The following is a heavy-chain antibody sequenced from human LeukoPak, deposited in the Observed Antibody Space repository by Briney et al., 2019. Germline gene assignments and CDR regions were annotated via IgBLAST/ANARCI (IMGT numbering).Heavy chain of an antibody. D-gene: IGHD6-13*01. J-gene: IGHJ3*02. Sequence: ASVKVSCKVSGYTLTELSMHWARQAPGKGLEWMGGFDPEDGETIYAQKFQGRVTMTEDTSTDTAYMELSSLRSEDTAVYYCAAAVKVRASIAAADTGAFDIWGQGTMVTVSS. CDR1: GYTLTELS. CDR2: FDPEDGET. V-gene: IGHV1-24*01. CDR3: AAAVKVRASIAAADTGAFDI.